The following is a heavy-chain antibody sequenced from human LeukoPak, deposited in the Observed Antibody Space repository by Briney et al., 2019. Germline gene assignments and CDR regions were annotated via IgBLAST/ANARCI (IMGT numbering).Heavy chain of an antibody. CDR3: ARDAPLLGFGY. CDR1: GYTFTSYY. Sequence: GASVKVSCKASGYTFTSYYMHWVRQAPGQGLEWMGIINPSGGSTSYAQKFQGRVTMTGDTSTSTVYMELSSLRSEDTAVYYCARDAPLLGFGYWGQGTLVTVSS. D-gene: IGHD3-16*01. V-gene: IGHV1-46*01. J-gene: IGHJ4*02. CDR2: INPSGGST.